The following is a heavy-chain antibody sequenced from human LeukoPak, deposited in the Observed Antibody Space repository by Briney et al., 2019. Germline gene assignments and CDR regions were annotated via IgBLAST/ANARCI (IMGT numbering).Heavy chain of an antibody. CDR1: GYTFTGYY. Sequence: ASVKVSCKASGYTFTGYYMHWVRQAPGQGLEWMGWINPNSGDTNYAQKFQGRVTMTRDTSISTAYMELSRLRSDDTAVYYCARDLSNWEAYYMDVWGKGTTVTISS. J-gene: IGHJ6*03. CDR2: INPNSGDT. D-gene: IGHD1-26*01. V-gene: IGHV1-2*02. CDR3: ARDLSNWEAYYMDV.